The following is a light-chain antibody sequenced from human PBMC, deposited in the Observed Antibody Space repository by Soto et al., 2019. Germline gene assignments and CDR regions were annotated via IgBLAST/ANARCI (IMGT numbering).Light chain of an antibody. CDR2: DVT. V-gene: IGLV2-14*03. Sequence: QSVLTQPASVSGSPGQSITISCTGTSSDVGGYNYVSWYQHHPGKAPKLIIYDVTSRPSGVSIRFFGSKSDNTASLTISGLQPEDEADYHCSSYTTSNTRQIVFGTGTKVTVL. J-gene: IGLJ1*01. CDR3: SSYTTSNTRQIV. CDR1: SSDVGGYNY.